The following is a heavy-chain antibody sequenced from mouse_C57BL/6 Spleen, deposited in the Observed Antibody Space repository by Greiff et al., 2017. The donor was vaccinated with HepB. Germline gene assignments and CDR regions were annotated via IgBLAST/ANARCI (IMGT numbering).Heavy chain of an antibody. Sequence: EVQLQQSVAELVRPGASVKLSCTASGFNITNSYMHWVKQRPEQGLEWIGRLDPANGYTNYAPKFQGKATITADTSSNTAYLQLSSLTSEDTAIYYGARGGEGYDVDDWGQGTTLTVAS. J-gene: IGHJ2*01. CDR2: LDPANGYT. D-gene: IGHD2-14*01. V-gene: IGHV14-3*01. CDR3: ARGGEGYDVDD. CDR1: GFNITNSY.